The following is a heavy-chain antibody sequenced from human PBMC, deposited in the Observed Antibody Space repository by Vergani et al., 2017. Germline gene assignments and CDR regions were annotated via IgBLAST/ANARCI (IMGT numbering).Heavy chain of an antibody. J-gene: IGHJ5*02. D-gene: IGHD6-13*01. CDR2: INHSGST. Sequence: QVQLQQWGAGLLKPSETLSLTCAVYGGSFSGYYWSWIRQPPGKGLEWIGEINHSGSTNYNPSLKSRVTISVEPSKNQFSLKESSVTAAETAVDYWSGKRAAAGYSWFDPWGQGTLVTVSS. CDR3: SGKRAAAGYSWFDP. V-gene: IGHV4-34*01. CDR1: GGSFSGYY.